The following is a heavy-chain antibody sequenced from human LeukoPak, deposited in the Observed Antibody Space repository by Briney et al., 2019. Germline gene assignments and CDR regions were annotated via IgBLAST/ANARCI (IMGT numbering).Heavy chain of an antibody. J-gene: IGHJ4*02. D-gene: IGHD2-2*01. CDR2: ISYDGSNK. V-gene: IGHV3-30*03. CDR3: ARDCQDIVVVPAAMGYFDY. CDR1: GYSFRSYG. Sequence: PGGSLGLSCAASGYSFRSYGMHWVRQAPGKGLEWVAVISYDGSNKYYADSVKGRFTISRDNSKDTLYLQMNSLRAEDTAVYYCARDCQDIVVVPAAMGYFDYWGQGTLVTVSS.